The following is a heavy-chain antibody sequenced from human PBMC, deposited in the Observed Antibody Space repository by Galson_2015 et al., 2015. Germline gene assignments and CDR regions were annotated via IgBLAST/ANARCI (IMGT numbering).Heavy chain of an antibody. CDR3: AREEGYSYAETIDY. J-gene: IGHJ4*02. CDR2: IYTSGST. D-gene: IGHD5-18*01. Sequence: IYTSGSTNYNPSLKSRVTISVDTSKNQFSLKLSSVTAADTAVYYCAREEGYSYAETIDYWDQGTLVTVSS. V-gene: IGHV4-61*02.